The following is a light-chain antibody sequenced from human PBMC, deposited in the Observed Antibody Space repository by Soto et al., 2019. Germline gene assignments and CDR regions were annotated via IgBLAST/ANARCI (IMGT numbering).Light chain of an antibody. CDR3: SSYTSSSLYV. Sequence: QSVLTLPASVSGSPGQSITISCTGTSSDVGGYSYVSWYQQLPGKAPKLMIYDVSDRPSGVSNRFSGSKSGNTASLTISGLQAEDEADYYCSSYTSSSLYVFGTGTKVTVL. J-gene: IGLJ1*01. CDR1: SSDVGGYSY. CDR2: DVS. V-gene: IGLV2-14*01.